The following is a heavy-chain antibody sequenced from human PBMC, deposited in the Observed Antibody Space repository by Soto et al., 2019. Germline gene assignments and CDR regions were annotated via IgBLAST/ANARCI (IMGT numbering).Heavy chain of an antibody. CDR2: IIPIFGTA. CDR1: GGTFSSYS. D-gene: IGHD5-12*01. Sequence: GASVNVSCKSSGGTFSSYSISWVRQAPGQGLEWMGGIIPIFGTANYAQKFQGRVTITADESTSTAYMELSSLRSEDTAVYYCARNAGGGYDVLYGMDVWGQGTTVTVSS. J-gene: IGHJ6*02. V-gene: IGHV1-69*13. CDR3: ARNAGGGYDVLYGMDV.